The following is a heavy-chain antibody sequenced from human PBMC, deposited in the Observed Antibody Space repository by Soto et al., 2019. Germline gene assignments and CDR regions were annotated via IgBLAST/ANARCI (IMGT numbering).Heavy chain of an antibody. J-gene: IGHJ4*02. CDR1: GFSFRGYA. Sequence: PGGSLRLSCAASGFSFRGYAMSWVRQAPGKGLEWVSAISGSGGSTYYADSVKGRFTISRDNSKNTLYLQMNSLRAEDTAVYYCAKDSIVGATTGILDYWGQGTLVTVSS. CDR3: AKDSIVGATTGILDY. D-gene: IGHD1-26*01. CDR2: ISGSGGST. V-gene: IGHV3-23*01.